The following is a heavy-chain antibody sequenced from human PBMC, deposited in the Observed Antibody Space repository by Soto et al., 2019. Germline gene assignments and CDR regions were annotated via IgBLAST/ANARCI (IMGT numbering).Heavy chain of an antibody. CDR1: GFTFSSYA. J-gene: IGHJ4*02. CDR3: AEGGLGQQMGLGD. CDR2: VSDSGDST. Sequence: EVQLLESGGDLVQPGGSLRLSCAASGFTFSSYAMSWVRQAPGKGLEYVSSVSDSGDSTYYADSVKGRFTISRDSSENTLYLRMNALRVEDTAIYYCAEGGLGQQMGLGDWGQGTLVTVSS. V-gene: IGHV3-23*01. D-gene: IGHD6-13*01.